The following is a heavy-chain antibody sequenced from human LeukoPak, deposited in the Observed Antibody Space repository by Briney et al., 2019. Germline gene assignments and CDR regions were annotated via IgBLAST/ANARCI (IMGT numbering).Heavy chain of an antibody. CDR2: ISYDGSNK. CDR3: VRDGDYYYSSGYLDY. CDR1: GFSFSSYA. V-gene: IGHV3-30-3*01. Sequence: GRSLRLSCAASGFSFSSYAMHWVRQAPGKGLEWVAVISYDGSNKYCADSVKGRFTISRDNSKNTLYLQMNSLRTEDTAVYYCVRDGDYYYSSGYLDYWGQGTLVSVSS. D-gene: IGHD3-22*01. J-gene: IGHJ4*02.